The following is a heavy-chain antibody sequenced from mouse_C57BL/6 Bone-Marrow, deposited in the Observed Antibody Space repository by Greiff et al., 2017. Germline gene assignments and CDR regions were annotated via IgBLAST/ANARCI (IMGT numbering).Heavy chain of an antibody. CDR1: GYTFTSYG. D-gene: IGHD2-14*01. Sequence: QVQLQQSGAELARPGASVKLSCKASGYTFTSYGISWVKQRTGQGLEWIGEIYPRSGNTYYNEKFKGKATLTADKSSSTAYMELRSLTSEDSAFYFCARSKVHYYAMDYWGKGTSVTVSS. CDR3: ARSKVHYYAMDY. V-gene: IGHV1-81*01. CDR2: IYPRSGNT. J-gene: IGHJ4*01.